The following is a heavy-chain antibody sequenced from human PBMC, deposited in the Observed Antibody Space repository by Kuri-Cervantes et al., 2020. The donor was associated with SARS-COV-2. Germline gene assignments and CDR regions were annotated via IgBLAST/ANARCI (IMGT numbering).Heavy chain of an antibody. CDR2: INPNSGGT. CDR1: GYTFTGYY. D-gene: IGHD2-2*02. Sequence: ASVKVSCKASGYTFTGYYMHWVRQAPGQGLEWMGWINPNSGGTNYAQKFQGRVTMTRDTSISTAYMELSRLRSDDTAVYYCTGGEYCSSTSCYKDAFDIWGRGTMVTVSS. J-gene: IGHJ3*02. CDR3: TGGEYCSSTSCYKDAFDI. V-gene: IGHV1-2*02.